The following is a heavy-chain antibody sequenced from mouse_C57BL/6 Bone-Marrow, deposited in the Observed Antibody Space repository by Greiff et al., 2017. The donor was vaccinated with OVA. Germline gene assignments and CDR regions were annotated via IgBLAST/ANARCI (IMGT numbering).Heavy chain of an antibody. D-gene: IGHD2-5*01. CDR1: GFNIKDDY. CDR3: TGVYSNYERVWFAY. V-gene: IGHV14-4*01. Sequence: EVQLLQSGAELVRPGASVKLSCTASGFNIKDDYMHWVKQRPEQGLEWIGWIDPENGDTEYASKFQGKATITADTSSNTAYLQLSSLTSEDTAVYYCTGVYSNYERVWFAYWGQGTLVTVSA. CDR2: IDPENGDT. J-gene: IGHJ3*01.